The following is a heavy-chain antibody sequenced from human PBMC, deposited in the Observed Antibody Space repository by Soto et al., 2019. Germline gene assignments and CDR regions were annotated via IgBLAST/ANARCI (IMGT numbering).Heavy chain of an antibody. CDR2: IWYDGSNK. V-gene: IGHV3-33*01. Sequence: QVQLVESGGGVVQPGTSLRLSCAASGFSFSSYDIHWVRQAPGKGLEWVAVIWYDGSNKYYADSVKGRFIISRDNSKNTLYLQMNRMRADDTAVYYCAGRYSSGRDIGYWGQGTLVTVSS. J-gene: IGHJ4*02. CDR1: GFSFSSYD. D-gene: IGHD6-25*01. CDR3: AGRYSSGRDIGY.